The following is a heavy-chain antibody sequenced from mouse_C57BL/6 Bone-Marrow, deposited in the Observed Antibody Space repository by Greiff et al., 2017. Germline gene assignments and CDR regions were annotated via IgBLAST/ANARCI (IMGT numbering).Heavy chain of an antibody. CDR1: GYTFTSYW. Sequence: QVQLQQPGAELVKPGASVKLSCKASGYTFTSYWMQWVKQRPGQGLEWIGEIDPSDSYTNYNQKFKGKATLTVDTSPSTAYMQLSSLTSEDSAVYYCARDYYFDYWGQGTTLTVSS. J-gene: IGHJ2*01. V-gene: IGHV1-50*01. CDR2: IDPSDSYT. CDR3: ARDYYFDY.